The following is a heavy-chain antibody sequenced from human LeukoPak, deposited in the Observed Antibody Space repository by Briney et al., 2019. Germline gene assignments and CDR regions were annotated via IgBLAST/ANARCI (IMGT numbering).Heavy chain of an antibody. CDR1: SGSINDFY. J-gene: IGHJ3*02. D-gene: IGHD6-13*01. V-gene: IGHV4-4*07. CDR2: IFTDGST. CDR3: ARRSPIIAAGDAYDI. Sequence: SETLSFTCTVSSGSINDFYWSWLRQPAGKGLEWIGRIFTDGSTAYNPSLQSPLTMSIDMSKNQFSLRLTSVTAADTAVYYCARRSPIIAAGDAYDIWGQGTVVTVSS.